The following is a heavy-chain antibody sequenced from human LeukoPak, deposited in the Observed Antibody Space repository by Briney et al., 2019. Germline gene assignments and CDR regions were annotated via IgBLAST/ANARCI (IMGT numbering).Heavy chain of an antibody. V-gene: IGHV4-61*02. J-gene: IGHJ3*02. CDR2: IYTSANT. CDR3: ARDRIWNDAGHDPFDI. D-gene: IGHD1-1*01. Sequence: ASETLSLTCTVSGDSISSAGFYWSWIRQPAGKGLEWIGRIYTSANTNYNPSFKSRATISIDRSKNQFSLNLPSVTAADTAVYYCARDRIWNDAGHDPFDIWGQGTMVTVSS. CDR1: GDSISSAGFY.